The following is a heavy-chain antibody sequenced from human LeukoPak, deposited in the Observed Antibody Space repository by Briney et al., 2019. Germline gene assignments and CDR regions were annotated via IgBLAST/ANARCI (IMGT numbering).Heavy chain of an antibody. CDR2: ISHDGSKK. V-gene: IGHV3-30*18. D-gene: IGHD2/OR15-2a*01. J-gene: IGHJ4*02. Sequence: GGSLRLSCAASGFTFSHYGIHWARQAPGEGLEWMAVISHDGSKKYYADSVKGRFSMSRDNSNNTLYLHMNSLRVEDTAVYYRAKAGDFYGPGDWGQGTLVTVSS. CDR3: AKAGDFYGPGD. CDR1: GFTFSHYG.